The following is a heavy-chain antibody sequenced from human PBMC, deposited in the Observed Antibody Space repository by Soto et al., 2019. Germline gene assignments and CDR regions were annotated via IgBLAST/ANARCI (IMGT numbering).Heavy chain of an antibody. CDR3: ARDSGGGDYWYFDL. V-gene: IGHV3-33*01. J-gene: IGHJ2*01. CDR1: GFTFNIFG. D-gene: IGHD3-16*01. CDR2: IWFDGRYK. Sequence: QVQLVESGGGVVQPGTSLRLSCETSGFTFNIFGMHWVRQAPGKGLEWVAVIWFDGRYKYYADSVKGRFTISRDNSKNTLDLQMNSLRVEDTAVYYCARDSGGGDYWYFDLWGRGTLVTVSS.